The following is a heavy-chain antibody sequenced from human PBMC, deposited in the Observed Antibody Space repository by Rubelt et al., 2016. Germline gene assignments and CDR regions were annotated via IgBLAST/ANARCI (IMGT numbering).Heavy chain of an antibody. Sequence: MRRQQWGAGLFRPSQTLSLTCGVYGGSFSNYYWTWIRQPPGKGLEWIGEINHSGSTYYNPSLKSRVTISVDTSRRQFSLKLDSVVAADMAVYYCARTISFYDSFRGSDYWGQGALVTVSS. CDR3: ARTISFYDSFRGSDY. CDR2: INHSGST. CDR1: GGSFSNYY. D-gene: IGHD3-10*01. V-gene: IGHV4-34*01. J-gene: IGHJ4*02.